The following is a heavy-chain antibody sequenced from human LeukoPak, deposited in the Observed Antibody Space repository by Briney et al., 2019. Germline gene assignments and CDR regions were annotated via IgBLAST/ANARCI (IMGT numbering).Heavy chain of an antibody. CDR1: GFTFSSYW. CDR2: IKEDGSDI. CDR3: ARDLKGMVRGVTDY. V-gene: IGHV3-7*01. J-gene: IGHJ4*02. D-gene: IGHD3-10*01. Sequence: GGSLRLSCVGSGFTFSSYWMNWVRQAPGKGLEWVASIKEDGSDIYYVDSVKGRFTISRDNAKNSLYLQMNSLRAEDTAVYYCARDLKGMVRGVTDYWGQGTLVTVSS.